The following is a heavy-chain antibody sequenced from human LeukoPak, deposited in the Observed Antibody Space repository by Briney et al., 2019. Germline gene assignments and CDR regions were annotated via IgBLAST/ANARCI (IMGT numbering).Heavy chain of an antibody. CDR1: GFTFSSYS. CDR3: ARDPYRFLEWLYDYYYGMDV. Sequence: GGSPRLSCAASGFTFSSYSMNWVRQAPGKGLEWVSYISSSSSTIYYADSVKGRFTISRDNAKNSLYLQMNSLRAEDTAVYYCARDPYRFLEWLYDYYYGMDVWGQGTTVTVSS. D-gene: IGHD3-3*01. J-gene: IGHJ6*02. V-gene: IGHV3-48*01. CDR2: ISSSSSTI.